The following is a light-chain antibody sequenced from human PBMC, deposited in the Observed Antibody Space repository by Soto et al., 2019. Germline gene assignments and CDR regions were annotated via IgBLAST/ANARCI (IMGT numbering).Light chain of an antibody. Sequence: DVGDYNYVSWYQQHPGKAPKLMIYEVNKRPSGVPDRFSGSKSGNTASLTVSGLQAEDEADYYCSSYAGRNNYVFGTGTKVTVL. V-gene: IGLV2-8*01. CDR3: SSYAGRNNYV. J-gene: IGLJ1*01. CDR2: EVN. CDR1: DVGDYNY.